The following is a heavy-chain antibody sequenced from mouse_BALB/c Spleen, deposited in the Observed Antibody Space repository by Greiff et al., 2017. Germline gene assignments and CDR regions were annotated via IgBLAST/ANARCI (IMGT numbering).Heavy chain of an antibody. Sequence: EVKLVESGGGLVQPGGSMKLSCVASGFTFSNYWMNWVRQSPEKGLEWVAEIRLKSNNYATHYAESVKGRFTISRDDSKSSVYLQMNTLRAEDTGIYYCTRRNYRYDRAMDYWGQGTSVTVSS. CDR2: IRLKSNNYAT. V-gene: IGHV6-6*02. CDR3: TRRNYRYDRAMDY. CDR1: GFTFSNYW. J-gene: IGHJ4*01. D-gene: IGHD2-14*01.